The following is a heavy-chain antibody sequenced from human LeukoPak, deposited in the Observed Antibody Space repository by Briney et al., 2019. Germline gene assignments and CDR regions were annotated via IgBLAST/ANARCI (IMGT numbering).Heavy chain of an antibody. J-gene: IGHJ4*02. CDR1: GFTFSTNS. CDR2: VTRSSNYK. Sequence: GGSLRLSCAASGFTFSTNSMNWVRQAPGKGLEWVSSVTRSSNYKYYADSVKGRFTVSRDNAKDSLYLQMNSLRAEDTAIYYCARSAYCSSDCLSNLDYWGQGTLVTVSS. CDR3: ARSAYCSSDCLSNLDY. V-gene: IGHV3-21*01. D-gene: IGHD2-21*02.